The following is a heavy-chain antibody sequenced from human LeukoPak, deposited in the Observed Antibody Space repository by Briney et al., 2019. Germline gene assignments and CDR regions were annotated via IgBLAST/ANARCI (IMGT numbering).Heavy chain of an antibody. D-gene: IGHD5-18*01. J-gene: IGHJ4*02. V-gene: IGHV3-30*18. CDR3: AKDGGAAMAPHLDYFDY. CDR2: ISYDGSNK. Sequence: GGSLRLSCAASGFTFSSYGMHWVRQAPGKGLEWVAVISYDGSNKYYADSVKGRFTISRDNSKNTLYLQMNSLRAEDTAVYYCAKDGGAAMAPHLDYFDYWGQGTLVTVSS. CDR1: GFTFSSYG.